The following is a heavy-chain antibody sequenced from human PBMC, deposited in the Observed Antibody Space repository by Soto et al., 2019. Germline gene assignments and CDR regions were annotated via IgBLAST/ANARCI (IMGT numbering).Heavy chain of an antibody. J-gene: IGHJ4*02. CDR2: IYYSGTT. D-gene: IGHD2-8*01. CDR1: GGSVSSGGYY. Sequence: SSETLSLTCTVSGGSVSSGGYYWSWIRQHPGTGLEWIGYIYYSGTTYFNPSLKSRASISLDTSKNEFSLKLTSVTAADTAVYYCARRALPQCINGVCYKDGFWDYWGQGALVTVSS. V-gene: IGHV4-31*03. CDR3: ARRALPQCINGVCYKDGFWDY.